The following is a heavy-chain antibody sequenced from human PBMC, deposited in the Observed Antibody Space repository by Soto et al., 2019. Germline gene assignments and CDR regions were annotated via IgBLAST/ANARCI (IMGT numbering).Heavy chain of an antibody. CDR1: GGTFSSYA. V-gene: IGHV1-69*06. CDR2: IIPIFGTA. CDR3: ARGVRGDYLYYYYGMDV. D-gene: IGHD4-17*01. Sequence: VQLVQSGAEVKKPGSSVKVSCKASGGTFSSYAISWVRQAPGQGLEWMGGIIPIFGTANYAQKFQGRVTITADKSTSTAYMELSSLRSEDTAVYYCARGVRGDYLYYYYGMDVWGKGTTVTVSS. J-gene: IGHJ6*04.